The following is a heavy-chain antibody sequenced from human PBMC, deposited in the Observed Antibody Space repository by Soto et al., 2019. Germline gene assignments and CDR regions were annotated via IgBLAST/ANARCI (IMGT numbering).Heavy chain of an antibody. J-gene: IGHJ5*02. V-gene: IGHV4-34*01. CDR2: INHSGST. CDR3: AIGHTLRYFDWLNGNWFDP. Sequence: SETLSLTCAVYGGSFSGYYWRWIRQPPGKGLEWIGEINHSGSTNCNPSLKSRVTISVDTSKNQFSLKLSSVTAADTAVYYCAIGHTLRYFDWLNGNWFDPSGQGTLVTVCS. D-gene: IGHD3-9*01. CDR1: GGSFSGYY.